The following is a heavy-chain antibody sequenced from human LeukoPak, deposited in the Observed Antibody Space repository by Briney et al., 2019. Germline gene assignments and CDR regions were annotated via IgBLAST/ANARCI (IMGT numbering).Heavy chain of an antibody. J-gene: IGHJ4*02. CDR1: GGTFSSYA. D-gene: IGHD5-18*01. Sequence: GASVKVSCKASGGTFSSYAISWVRQAPGQGLEWMGRIIPILGIANYAQKFQGRVTITADKSTSTAYMELSSLRSEDTAVYYCARDTDTAMVTRDLKFDYWGQGTLVTVSS. CDR3: ARDTDTAMVTRDLKFDY. CDR2: IIPILGIA. V-gene: IGHV1-69*04.